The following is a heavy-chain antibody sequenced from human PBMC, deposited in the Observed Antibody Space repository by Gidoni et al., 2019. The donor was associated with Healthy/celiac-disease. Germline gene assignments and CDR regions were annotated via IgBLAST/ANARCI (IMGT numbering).Heavy chain of an antibody. J-gene: IGHJ4*02. CDR1: GGSVSSGSYS. Sequence: QVQLQESGPGLVKPSETLSLTCTVSGGSVSSGSYSWSWSRQPPGKGLEWIGYIYYSGSTNYNPSLKSRVTISVDTSKNQFPLKLSSVTAADTAGDYCAREGGGYCTNGVCPFDYWGQGTLVTVSS. CDR3: AREGGGYCTNGVCPFDY. D-gene: IGHD2-8*01. CDR2: IYYSGST. V-gene: IGHV4-61*01.